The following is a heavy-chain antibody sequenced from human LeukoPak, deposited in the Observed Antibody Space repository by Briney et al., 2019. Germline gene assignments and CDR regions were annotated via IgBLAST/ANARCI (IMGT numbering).Heavy chain of an antibody. CDR3: VRAPGLPGXPXNPDY. CDR1: GFTFSSFP. CDR2: ISAPTTI. Sequence: GGSLRLSCAASGFTFSSFPMNWVRQAPGKGLEWLSYISAPTTIFYTDSVKGRFTISRDNAKNSLFLQMDSLTAEDTAVYYCVRAPGLPGXPXNPDYWGQGTLVTVS. J-gene: IGHJ4*02. D-gene: IGHD3-16*01. V-gene: IGHV3-48*01.